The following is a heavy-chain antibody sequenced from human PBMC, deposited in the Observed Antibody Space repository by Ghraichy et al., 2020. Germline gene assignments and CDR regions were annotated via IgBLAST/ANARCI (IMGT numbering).Heavy chain of an antibody. Sequence: SETLSLTCTVSGGFISSSNYYWGWIRQPPGKGLEWIGSIYYSGSTYYNPSLKSRVTISVDTSKNQFSLKLNSVTAADTAMYYCARDGSGNYFVGWFDPWGPGNLVNV. CDR1: GGFISSSNYY. V-gene: IGHV4-39*07. CDR2: IYYSGST. D-gene: IGHD1-26*01. J-gene: IGHJ5*02. CDR3: ARDGSGNYFVGWFDP.